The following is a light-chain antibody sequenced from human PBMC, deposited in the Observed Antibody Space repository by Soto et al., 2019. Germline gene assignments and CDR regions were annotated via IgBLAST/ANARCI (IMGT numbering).Light chain of an antibody. V-gene: IGKV1-5*01. J-gene: IGKJ1*01. CDR3: KQYNSYWT. Sequence: DIQMTQSPSTLSSSLGDSVTITCRASQSLNSLLAWYQQKPGRAPKLLIYDASTWESGVQSRFSGSGSGTEFTLTISSLQPDDFATYYCKQYNSYWTFGQGTKVDIK. CDR1: QSLNSL. CDR2: DAS.